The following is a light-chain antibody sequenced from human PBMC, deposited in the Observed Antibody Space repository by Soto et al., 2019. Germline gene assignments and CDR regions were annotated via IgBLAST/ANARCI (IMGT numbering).Light chain of an antibody. V-gene: IGLV4-69*01. CDR1: SGHSSYA. J-gene: IGLJ2*01. Sequence: VLTQSPSAPASLGASVKLTCTLSSGHSSYAIAWHQQQPEKGPRYLMKLNSDGSHNKGDGIPDRFSGSSSGAERYLTISSLHSEDEADYYCQTWGTGIPVFGGGTKVTVL. CDR3: QTWGTGIPV. CDR2: LNSDGSH.